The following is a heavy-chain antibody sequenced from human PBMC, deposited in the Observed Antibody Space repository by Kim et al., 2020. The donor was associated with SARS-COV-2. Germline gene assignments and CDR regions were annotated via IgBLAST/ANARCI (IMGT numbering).Heavy chain of an antibody. J-gene: IGHJ6*02. CDR1: GFTFSHST. Sequence: GGSLRLSCSASGFTFSHSTMSWIRQAPGKGLEWVSSISSNGGAVYYADSVRGRFTISRDNANNSLFLQMHRLRIDETAVYYCAKAGSFGYDNWGQGITVT. CDR3: AKAGSFGYDN. CDR2: ISSNGGAV. D-gene: IGHD3-16*01. V-gene: IGHV3-11*04.